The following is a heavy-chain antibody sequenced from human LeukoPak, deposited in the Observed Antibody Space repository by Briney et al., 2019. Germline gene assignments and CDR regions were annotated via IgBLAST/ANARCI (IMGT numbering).Heavy chain of an antibody. V-gene: IGHV3-64D*09. D-gene: IGHD2-15*01. CDR1: GFPFSSYA. CDR2: TSDSGGST. J-gene: IGHJ6*02. CDR3: VRGYSFGPYGMDV. Sequence: GGSLRLSCSASGFPFSSYAMHWVRQAPGKGLEYVSATSDSGGSTYYADSVKGRFTISRDNSKNTLYLQMSSLRAEDTAVYFCVRGYSFGPYGMDVWGQGTTVTVSS.